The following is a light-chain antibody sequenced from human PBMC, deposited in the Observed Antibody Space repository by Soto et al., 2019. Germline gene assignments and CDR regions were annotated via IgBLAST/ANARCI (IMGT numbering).Light chain of an antibody. Sequence: QSALTQPRSVSGSPGQSVTISCTGTSSDVGGYNYVSWYQQHPGKAPKLMIYDVNKRPSGVPDRFSGSKSGNTASLTISGLQAEDEADYYCCSYAGSYTSDYVFGTGTKLTVL. CDR2: DVN. CDR3: CSYAGSYTSDYV. V-gene: IGLV2-11*01. J-gene: IGLJ1*01. CDR1: SSDVGGYNY.